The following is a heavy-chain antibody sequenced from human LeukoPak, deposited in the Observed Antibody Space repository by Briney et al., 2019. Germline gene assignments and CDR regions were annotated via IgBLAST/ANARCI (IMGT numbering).Heavy chain of an antibody. CDR2: IYPGDSDT. V-gene: IGHV5-51*01. CDR1: GYSFTSYW. Sequence: PGESLKISCKGSGYSFTSYWIGWVRQMPGKGPEWMGIIYPGDSDTRYSPSFHDRVTISADNSISTAYLQWSGLKASDTAMYYCARHSNGYSYGLPVDYWGQGTLVTVSS. CDR3: ARHSNGYSYGLPVDY. J-gene: IGHJ4*02. D-gene: IGHD5-18*01.